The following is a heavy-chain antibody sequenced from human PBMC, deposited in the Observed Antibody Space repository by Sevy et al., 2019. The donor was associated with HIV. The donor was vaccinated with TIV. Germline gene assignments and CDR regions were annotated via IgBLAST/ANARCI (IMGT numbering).Heavy chain of an antibody. CDR3: AKLPFTHAGGPDFDY. Sequence: GGSLRLSCEASGFSFNWYWMSWVRQTPEKGLEWVANINQGGSEKNYVDSVKGRFTIARDNAKNSLYLQMNSLRAEDTAVYYCAKLPFTHAGGPDFDYWGQGTLVTVSS. J-gene: IGHJ4*02. CDR1: GFSFNWYW. CDR2: INQGGSEK. D-gene: IGHD1-7*01. V-gene: IGHV3-7*03.